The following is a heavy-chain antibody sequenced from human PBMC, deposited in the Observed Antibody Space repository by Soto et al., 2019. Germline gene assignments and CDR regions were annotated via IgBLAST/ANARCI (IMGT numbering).Heavy chain of an antibody. Sequence: QVQLVESGGGVVQPGTSLRLSCAASGFIFNNFGMHWVRQAPGKGLEWLAVIWFDGSNEYYSDSVKGRFSVSRDNSKNTLYLQMNNLRVEDTAMYYCARVVGPGTAEAGFDCWGQRTLVTVSS. CDR1: GFIFNNFG. CDR3: ARVVGPGTAEAGFDC. CDR2: IWFDGSNE. D-gene: IGHD3-10*01. V-gene: IGHV3-33*01. J-gene: IGHJ4*02.